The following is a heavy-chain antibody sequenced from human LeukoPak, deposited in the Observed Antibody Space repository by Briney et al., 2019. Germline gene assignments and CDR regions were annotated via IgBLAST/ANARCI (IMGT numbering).Heavy chain of an antibody. D-gene: IGHD1-1*01. CDR2: ISGDGGSR. J-gene: IGHJ4*02. CDR3: ARIGPGY. CDR1: GFTFDDYA. V-gene: IGHV3-43*02. Sequence: GGSLRLSCAASGFTFDDYAMHWVRQAPGKGLEWVSLISGDGGSRYYADYVKGGFTISRDNTKNSLYLQMNSLRTEDTALYYCARIGPGYWGQGTLVTVSS.